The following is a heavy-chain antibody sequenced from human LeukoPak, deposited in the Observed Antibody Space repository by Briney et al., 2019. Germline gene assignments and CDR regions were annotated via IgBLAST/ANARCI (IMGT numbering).Heavy chain of an antibody. CDR3: ARASGLGVANNWFDP. D-gene: IGHD6-19*01. CDR1: GFTFNNYA. J-gene: IGHJ5*02. V-gene: IGHV3-20*04. CDR2: INWNGDAT. Sequence: GGSLTLSCEASGFTFNNYAMGWVRQIPGKGLERVSGINWNGDATGYAESVKGRFTISRDNVKDFLYLQMNSLRADDTAFYYCARASGLGVANNWFDPWGQGTLVTVSS.